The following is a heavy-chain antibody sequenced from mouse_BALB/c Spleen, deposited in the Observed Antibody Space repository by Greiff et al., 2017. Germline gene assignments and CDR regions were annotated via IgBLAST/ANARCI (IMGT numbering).Heavy chain of an antibody. Sequence: EVHLVESGGGLVKPGGSLKLSCAASGFTFSSYTMSWVRQTPEKRLEWVATISSGGSYTYYPDSVKGRFTISRDNAKNTLYLQMSSLKSEDTAMYYCTRDQSLDYWGQGTTLTVSS. CDR2: ISSGGSYT. J-gene: IGHJ2*01. CDR1: GFTFSSYT. CDR3: TRDQSLDY. V-gene: IGHV5-6-4*01.